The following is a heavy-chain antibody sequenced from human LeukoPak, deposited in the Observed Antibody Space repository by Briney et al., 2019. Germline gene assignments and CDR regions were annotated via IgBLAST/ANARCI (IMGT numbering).Heavy chain of an antibody. CDR3: ARRAGAYSHPYDY. CDR1: GFTFDTYG. CDR2: ISVSGSST. V-gene: IGHV3-23*01. J-gene: IGHJ4*02. Sequence: GGSLRLSCAASGFTFDTYGMSWVRQAPEKGLEWVSNISVSGSSTYYADSVKGRFIISRDNSKNTLFLQMKSLRAEDTAVYYCARRAGAYSHPYDYWGQGTLVTVSS. D-gene: IGHD4/OR15-4a*01.